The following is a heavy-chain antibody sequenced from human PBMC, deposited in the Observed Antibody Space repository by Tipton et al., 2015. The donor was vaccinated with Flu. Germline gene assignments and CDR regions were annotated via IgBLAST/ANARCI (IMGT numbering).Heavy chain of an antibody. J-gene: IGHJ6*01. Sequence: GSLRLSCAASGFTVTSSYMSWVRQAPGKGLEWVSVIYGGGTTDYADSVKGRFTISRDKSKNALYLQMSSLRAEDTAVYYCARDEGVVNYYFGMDVWGQGTTVTVSS. CDR3: ARDEGVVNYYFGMDV. CDR1: GFTVTSSY. V-gene: IGHV3-53*01. CDR2: IYGGGTT.